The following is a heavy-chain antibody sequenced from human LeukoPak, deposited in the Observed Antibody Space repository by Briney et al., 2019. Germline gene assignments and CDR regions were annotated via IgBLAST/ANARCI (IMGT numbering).Heavy chain of an antibody. Sequence: RGESLKISCKGPGYSFTSYWIGWVRQMPGKGLEWMGIIYSGDSDTRYSPSFQGQVTISADKSISTAYLQWSSLKASDTAMYYCARTAYYYDSSGYYSFDYWGQGTLVTVSS. CDR2: IYSGDSDT. CDR1: GYSFTSYW. V-gene: IGHV5-51*01. J-gene: IGHJ4*02. D-gene: IGHD3-22*01. CDR3: ARTAYYYDSSGYYSFDY.